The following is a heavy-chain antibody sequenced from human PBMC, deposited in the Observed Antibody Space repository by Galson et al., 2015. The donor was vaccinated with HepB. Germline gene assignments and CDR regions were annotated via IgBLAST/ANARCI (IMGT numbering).Heavy chain of an antibody. Sequence: SLRLSCAASGFTFSSYGMHWVRQAPGKGLEWVAVISYDGSNKYYADSVKDRFTISRDNSKNTLYLQMNSLRAEDTAVYYCAKVVAVAGTFFRYYYYYGMDVWGQGTTVTVSS. D-gene: IGHD6-19*01. CDR3: AKVVAVAGTFFRYYYYYGMDV. J-gene: IGHJ6*02. CDR1: GFTFSSYG. CDR2: ISYDGSNK. V-gene: IGHV3-30*18.